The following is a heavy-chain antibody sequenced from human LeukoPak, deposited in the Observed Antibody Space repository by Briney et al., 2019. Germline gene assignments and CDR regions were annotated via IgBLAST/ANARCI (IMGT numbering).Heavy chain of an antibody. CDR3: ARVGDHYHWYFDL. V-gene: IGHV3-53*01. J-gene: IGHJ2*01. CDR1: GFTVGTKY. D-gene: IGHD3-10*01. Sequence: GGSLRLSCAASGFTVGTKYMNWVRQAPGKGLEWFSILYSGGDTYYADSVKGRFAISRDNSRNTLSLQMNSLRVEDTAVYYCARVGDHYHWYFDLWGRGTLVTVSS. CDR2: LYSGGDT.